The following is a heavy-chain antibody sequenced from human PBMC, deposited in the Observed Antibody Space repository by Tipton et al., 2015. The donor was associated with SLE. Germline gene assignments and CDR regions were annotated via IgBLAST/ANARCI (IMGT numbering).Heavy chain of an antibody. V-gene: IGHV4-39*07. CDR3: ARAGGGPYYYYYYMDV. Sequence: TLSLTCTVSGGSVSSSSSYWGWIRQPPGQGLEWIGSIYYRGGTHYNPSLKSRVTISVDTSKNQFSLKLSSVTAADTAVYYCARAGGGPYYYYYYMDVWGKGTTVTVSS. J-gene: IGHJ6*03. CDR2: IYYRGGT. CDR1: GGSVSSSSSY. D-gene: IGHD1-14*01.